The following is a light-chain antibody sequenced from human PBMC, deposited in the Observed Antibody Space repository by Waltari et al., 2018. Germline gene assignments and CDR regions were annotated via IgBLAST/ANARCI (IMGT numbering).Light chain of an antibody. CDR1: QSISKW. J-gene: IGKJ1*01. CDR2: DAS. Sequence: DIQMTQSPSTLSASVGDRVTITCRASQSISKWLAGYQQKPGKAPKLLIYDASSVQSGVPSRFSGSGSGTEFTLTISSLQPDDFATYYCQQYNSYWTFGQGTKVEFK. V-gene: IGKV1-5*01. CDR3: QQYNSYWT.